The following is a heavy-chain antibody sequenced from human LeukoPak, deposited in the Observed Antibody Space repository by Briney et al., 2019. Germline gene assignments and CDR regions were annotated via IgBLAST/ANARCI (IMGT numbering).Heavy chain of an antibody. J-gene: IGHJ3*01. CDR2: IHPDGKNT. D-gene: IGHD5-18*01. CDR3: ATYVDTVRYDAFDV. Sequence: GGSLRLSCAASGFTFSNYWMAWVRQAPGKGLVWVSRIHPDGKNTAYADSVKGRFTISRDNARNTLFLQMNSLRTEDAAVYYCATYVDTVRYDAFDVWGQGTMVTVSS. CDR1: GFTFSNYW. V-gene: IGHV3-74*01.